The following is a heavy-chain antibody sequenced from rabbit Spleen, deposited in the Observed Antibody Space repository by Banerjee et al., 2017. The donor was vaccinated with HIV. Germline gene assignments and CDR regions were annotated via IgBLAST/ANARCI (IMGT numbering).Heavy chain of an antibody. D-gene: IGHD2-1*01. Sequence: QEQLVESGGGLVQPEGSLTLTCKASGFDFSSYYWICWVRQAPGKGLEWIACIGTGDGRTYYASWAKGRFTIYKASSTTVTLQMNSLTVADTATYFCARAAGGDWTYFNLWGPGTLVTVS. CDR3: ARAAGGDWTYFNL. CDR1: GFDFSSYYW. V-gene: IGHV1S45*01. J-gene: IGHJ4*01. CDR2: IGTGDGRT.